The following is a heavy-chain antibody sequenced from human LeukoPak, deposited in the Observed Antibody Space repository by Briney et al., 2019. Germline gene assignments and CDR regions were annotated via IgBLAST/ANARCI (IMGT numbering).Heavy chain of an antibody. Sequence: SQTLSLTCAISGDSVSSNSAAWNWVRQSPSRGLEWLGRTYYRSKWYTDYAESVKSRITINPDTSKNQFSLQVNSVTPEDTAVYYCARGSSRFYYYDSSGYSHAFDYWGQGILVTVSS. CDR3: ARGSSRFYYYDSSGYSHAFDY. CDR2: TYYRSKWYT. CDR1: GDSVSSNSAA. V-gene: IGHV6-1*01. J-gene: IGHJ4*02. D-gene: IGHD3-22*01.